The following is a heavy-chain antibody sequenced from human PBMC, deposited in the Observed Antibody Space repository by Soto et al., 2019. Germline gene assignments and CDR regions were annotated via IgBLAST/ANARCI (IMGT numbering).Heavy chain of an antibody. V-gene: IGHV3-74*01. CDR1: EFTFSGYW. J-gene: IGHJ4*02. CDR2: TNEDGGYT. CDR3: LRGNRDWSGIDF. Sequence: EVQLVESGGGLVQPGGSLRLSCTASEFTFSGYWMHWVRQAPGKGLVWVSRTNEDGGYTDYADSVKGRFTISRDNAKNTLFLQMNSLRVDDSAVYYCLRGNRDWSGIDFWGQGTLVTVSS. D-gene: IGHD3-9*01.